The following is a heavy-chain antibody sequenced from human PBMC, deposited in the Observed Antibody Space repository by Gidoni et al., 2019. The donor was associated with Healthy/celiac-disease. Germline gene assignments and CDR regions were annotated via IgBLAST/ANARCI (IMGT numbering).Heavy chain of an antibody. CDR1: GFTFSNAW. D-gene: IGHD1-1*01. V-gene: IGHV3-15*01. CDR2: IKSKTEGGTT. Sequence: EVQLVESGGGLVKPGGSLRLSCAASGFTFSNAWMSWVRQAPGKGLEWVGRIKSKTEGGTTDYAAPVKGRFTISRDDSKNTLYLQMNSLKTEDTAVYYCTTDGTGGDYWGQGTLVTVSS. CDR3: TTDGTGGDY. J-gene: IGHJ4*02.